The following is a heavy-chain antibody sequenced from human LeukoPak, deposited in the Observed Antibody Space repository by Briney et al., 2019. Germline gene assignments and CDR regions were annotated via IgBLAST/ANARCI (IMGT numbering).Heavy chain of an antibody. D-gene: IGHD1-26*01. CDR2: ISLTGET. CDR3: SRESGAFCPFGY. V-gene: IGHV4-4*02. CDR1: GGSISSTNW. Sequence: SETLSLTCGVSGGSISSTNWWGWVRQPPGQGLEWIGEISLTGETNSNPSLNGRVTMSLDKSRNQLSLKLTSVTAADTAIHYCSRESGAFCPFGYWGQGTLVIVPP. J-gene: IGHJ4*02.